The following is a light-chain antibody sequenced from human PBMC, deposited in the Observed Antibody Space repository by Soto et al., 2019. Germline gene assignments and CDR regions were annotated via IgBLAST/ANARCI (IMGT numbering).Light chain of an antibody. CDR3: QQLLDYMT. Sequence: DIQMTQSPSTLSASVGDRVTITCRASQSISSWLAWFQQKPGQAPNLLIYKASSLESGVPSRFSGSGSGTEITLIISILQPEYCATYYCQQLLDYMTFGQGTKV. CDR2: KAS. CDR1: QSISSW. V-gene: IGKV1-5*03. J-gene: IGKJ1*01.